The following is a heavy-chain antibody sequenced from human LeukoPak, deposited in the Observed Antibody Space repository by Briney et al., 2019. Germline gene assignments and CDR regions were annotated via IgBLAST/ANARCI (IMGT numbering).Heavy chain of an antibody. CDR3: ARGGDWKFDY. V-gene: IGHV4-4*02. Sequence: SSETLSLTCAVSGDSIGSNKWWTWVRQPPGKGLEWIGEIHHSGRPNYSPSLKSRVTISVDKSKNHFSLNLNSITPADTAIYYCARGGDWKFDYWGQGALVTVSS. CDR2: IHHSGRP. CDR1: GDSIGSNKW. J-gene: IGHJ4*02. D-gene: IGHD1-1*01.